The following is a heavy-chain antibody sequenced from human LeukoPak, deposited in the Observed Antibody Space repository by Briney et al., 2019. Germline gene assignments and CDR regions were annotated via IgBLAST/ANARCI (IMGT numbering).Heavy chain of an antibody. CDR3: ARGVSLLWFGDVRWFDP. CDR1: GGSISSYY. CDR2: IYYSGST. D-gene: IGHD3-10*01. Sequence: KPSVTLSLTCTVSGGSISSYYWSWVRHPPGKGLEWSGYIYYSGSTNYNPSLKSRVTISVDTSKNQFSLKLSSVTAADTAVYYCARGVSLLWFGDVRWFDPWGQGTLVTVSS. J-gene: IGHJ5*02. V-gene: IGHV4-59*13.